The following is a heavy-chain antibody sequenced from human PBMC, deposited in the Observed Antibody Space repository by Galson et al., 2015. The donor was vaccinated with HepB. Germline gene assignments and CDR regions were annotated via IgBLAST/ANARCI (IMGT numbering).Heavy chain of an antibody. CDR2: ISSNGGST. D-gene: IGHD2-21*01. Sequence: SLRLSCAASGFTFSSYAMRWVRQAPGKGLEYVSAISSNGGSTYYADSVKGRFTISRDNSKNTLYLQMSSLRAEDTAVYYCVKGSGGEPAGGFFDYWGQGTLVTVSS. V-gene: IGHV3-64D*06. CDR1: GFTFSSYA. J-gene: IGHJ4*02. CDR3: VKGSGGEPAGGFFDY.